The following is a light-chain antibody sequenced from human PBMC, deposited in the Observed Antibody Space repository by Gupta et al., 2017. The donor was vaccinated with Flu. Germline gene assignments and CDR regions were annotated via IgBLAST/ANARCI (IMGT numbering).Light chain of an antibody. V-gene: IGKV2D-29*01. CDR1: QRLVHGDGMTD. Sequence: IVMPPPLSPLSVTPGQAASISCRSSQRLVHGDGMTDFFWYVQKPGKTPQLLSYGVSKRFSVVPYMLSSSGSGTEFTPNISRVGADEVVIYCCMQKEKGRTFGQGTKVEVK. CDR2: GVS. J-gene: IGKJ1*01. CDR3: MQKEKGRT.